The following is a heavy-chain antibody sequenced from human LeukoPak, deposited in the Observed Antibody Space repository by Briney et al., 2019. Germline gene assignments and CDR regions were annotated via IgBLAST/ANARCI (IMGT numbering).Heavy chain of an antibody. V-gene: IGHV3-21*04. J-gene: IGHJ4*02. Sequence: GGSLRLSCAASGFTFSSYSMNWVRQAPGKGLEWVSSISSSSSYIYYADSVKGRFTISRDNSKNTLYLQMNSLRAEDTAVYYCAKVGFYDSRGYIDYWGQGTLVTVSS. CDR1: GFTFSSYS. CDR3: AKVGFYDSRGYIDY. CDR2: ISSSSSYI. D-gene: IGHD3-22*01.